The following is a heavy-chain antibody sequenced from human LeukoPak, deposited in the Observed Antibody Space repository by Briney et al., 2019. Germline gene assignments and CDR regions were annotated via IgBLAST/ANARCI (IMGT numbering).Heavy chain of an antibody. Sequence: SVKVSCKASGSTFSSYAISWVRQAPGQGLEWMGGIIPIFGTANYAQKFQGRVTITADESTSTAYMELSSLRSEDTAVYYCARSSITTFGVAIALFDYWGQGTLVTVSS. CDR3: ARSSITTFGVAIALFDY. D-gene: IGHD3-3*01. V-gene: IGHV1-69*13. J-gene: IGHJ4*02. CDR2: IIPIFGTA. CDR1: GSTFSSYA.